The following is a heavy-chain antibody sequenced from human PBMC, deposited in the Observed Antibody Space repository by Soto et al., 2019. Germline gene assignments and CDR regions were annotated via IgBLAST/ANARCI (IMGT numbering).Heavy chain of an antibody. CDR1: GFTFNNAW. CDR2: IKSKTHGGTT. CDR3: STDSRFLGWSSYSYLMDV. D-gene: IGHD3-3*01. Sequence: PGGSLRLSCAASGFTFNNAWMSWVRQVPGKGLEWVGRIKSKTHGGTTDYAAPVKGRFTISRDDSRNTLYLQMNSLKTEDTAVYYCSTDSRFLGWSSYSYLMDVWGPGTTVTVSS. J-gene: IGHJ6*02. V-gene: IGHV3-15*01.